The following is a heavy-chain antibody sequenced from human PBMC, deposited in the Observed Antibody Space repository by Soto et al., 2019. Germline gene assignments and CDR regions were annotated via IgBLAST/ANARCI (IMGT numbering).Heavy chain of an antibody. CDR2: ISAYNGNT. V-gene: IGHV1-18*01. CDR1: GYTFTSYG. Sequence: GASVKVSCKASGYTFTSYGISWVRQAPGQGLEWMGWISAYNGNTNYAQKLQGRVTMTTDTSTSTAYMELRSLRSDDTAVYYCARDRSYYYDSSGYSGDAFDIRGQGTMVTVSS. J-gene: IGHJ3*02. CDR3: ARDRSYYYDSSGYSGDAFDI. D-gene: IGHD3-22*01.